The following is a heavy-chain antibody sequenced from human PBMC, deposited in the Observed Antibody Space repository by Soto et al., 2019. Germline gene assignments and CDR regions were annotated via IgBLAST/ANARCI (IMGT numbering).Heavy chain of an antibody. Sequence: GGSLRLSCAASGFTVSSNYMSWVRQAPGKGLEWVSVIYSGGSTYYADSVKGRFTISRDNSKNTLYLQMNSLRAEDTAVYYCAGGEYYYDSSGYLVYWGQGTLVTVSS. V-gene: IGHV3-53*01. CDR3: AGGEYYYDSSGYLVY. CDR2: IYSGGST. D-gene: IGHD3-22*01. CDR1: GFTVSSNY. J-gene: IGHJ4*02.